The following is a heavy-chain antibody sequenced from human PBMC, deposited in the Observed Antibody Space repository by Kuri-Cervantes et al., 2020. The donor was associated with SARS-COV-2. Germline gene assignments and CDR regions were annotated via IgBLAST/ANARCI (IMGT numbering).Heavy chain of an antibody. V-gene: IGHV3-30-3*01. J-gene: IGHJ5*02. CDR2: ISYDGSNK. Sequence: GESLKISCAASGFTFSSYAMHWVRQAPGKGLEWVAVISYDGSNKYYADSVKGRFTISRDNSKNTLYLQMNSLRAEDTAVYYCAGLDGYIEHWGQGTLVTVSS. CDR1: GFTFSSYA. D-gene: IGHD5-24*01. CDR3: AGLDGYIEH.